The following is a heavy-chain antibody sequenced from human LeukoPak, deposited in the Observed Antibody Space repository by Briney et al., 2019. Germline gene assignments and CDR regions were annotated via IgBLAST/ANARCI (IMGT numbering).Heavy chain of an antibody. V-gene: IGHV3-21*01. CDR2: IDYDSSHI. J-gene: IGHJ4*02. D-gene: IGHD3-9*01. Sequence: GGSLRVSCAASGFTFSNSAMNWVRQVPGKGLEWVSSIDYDSSHIYYAASVRGRFTISRDNARNSVYLQMNSLRVEDTAVYYCARDPLRYLRVGHYDYWGQGTLVGVSS. CDR1: GFTFSNSA. CDR3: ARDPLRYLRVGHYDY.